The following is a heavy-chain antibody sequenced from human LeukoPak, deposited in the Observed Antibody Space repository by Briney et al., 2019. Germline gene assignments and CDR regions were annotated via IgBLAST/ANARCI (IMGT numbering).Heavy chain of an antibody. D-gene: IGHD6-19*01. V-gene: IGHV7-4-1*02. CDR3: VRGLAAVAGTPSYYYYGMDV. Sequence: GASVKVSCKASGYTFTSYAMNWVRQAPGQGLEWMGWINTNTGNPTYAQGFTGRFVFSLDTSVSTAYLQISSLKAEDTAVYYCVRGLAAVAGTPSYYYYGMDVWGQGTTVTVSS. CDR1: GYTFTSYA. CDR2: INTNTGNP. J-gene: IGHJ6*02.